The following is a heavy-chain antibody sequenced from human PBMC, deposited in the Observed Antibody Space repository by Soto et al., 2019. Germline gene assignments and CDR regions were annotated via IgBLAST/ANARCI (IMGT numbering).Heavy chain of an antibody. D-gene: IGHD3-10*01. CDR1: GGSFSGYY. CDR2: INHSGST. Sequence: QVQLQQWGAGLLKPSETLSLTCAVYGGSFSGYYWSWIRQPPGKGLEWIGAINHSGSTNYNPSLKSRVTTSVYPSKNLASMQLRSVTSASPAAYHCARGYGRNFYYWGQGTLVNFAS. V-gene: IGHV4-34*01. J-gene: IGHJ4*02. CDR3: ARGYGRNFYY.